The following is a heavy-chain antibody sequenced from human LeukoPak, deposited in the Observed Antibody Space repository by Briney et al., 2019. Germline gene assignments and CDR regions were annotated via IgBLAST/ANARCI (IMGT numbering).Heavy chain of an antibody. CDR1: GYTFTSYY. J-gene: IGHJ4*02. CDR3: ARGDLLRYFDWLLYYFDY. Sequence: AASVKVSCKASGYTFTSYYMHWVRQAPGQGLEWMGIINPSGGSTSYAQKFQGRVTVTRDTSTSTVYMELSSLRSEDTAVYYCARGDLLRYFDWLLYYFDYWGQGTLVTVSS. CDR2: INPSGGST. V-gene: IGHV1-46*03. D-gene: IGHD3-9*01.